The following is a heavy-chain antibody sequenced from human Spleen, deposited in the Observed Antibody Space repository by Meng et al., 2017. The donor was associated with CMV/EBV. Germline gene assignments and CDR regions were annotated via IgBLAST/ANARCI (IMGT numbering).Heavy chain of an antibody. V-gene: IGHV3-48*04. CDR3: GRLRDY. D-gene: IGHD3-10*01. J-gene: IGHJ4*02. CDR2: ISRSSGII. Sequence: GESLKISCAASGFTFSDYSMNWIRQAPGKGLEWVSFISRSSGIIHYADSVKGRFTISRDNAKNSLYLQMNGLRAEDTAVYYCGRLRDYWGQGTLVTVSS. CDR1: GFTFSDYS.